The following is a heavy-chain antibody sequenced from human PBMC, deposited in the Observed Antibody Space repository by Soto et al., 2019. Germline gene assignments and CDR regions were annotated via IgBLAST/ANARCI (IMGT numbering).Heavy chain of an antibody. CDR3: ARDEYCSSTSCYTGFGPLYNWFDP. D-gene: IGHD2-2*02. J-gene: IGHJ5*02. Sequence: LSLTCTVSGGSLSSYYWSWIRQPAGKGLEWIGRIYTSGSTSYNPSLKSRVTMSVDTSKNQFSLKLSSVTAADTAVYYCARDEYCSSTSCYTGFGPLYNWFDPWGQGTLVTVSS. CDR1: GGSLSSYY. V-gene: IGHV4-4*07. CDR2: IYTSGST.